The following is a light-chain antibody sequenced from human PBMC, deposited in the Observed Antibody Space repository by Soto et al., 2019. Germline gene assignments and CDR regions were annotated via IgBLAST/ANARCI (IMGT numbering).Light chain of an antibody. CDR2: DND. CDR3: ATWDDSRNGYV. Sequence: QSVLTHPPSASWTPGLRVTISASGSSSNIGSNTVSWYQQVPGTAPKLLIYDNDERPSGVPGRFSGSKSGTSASLSISGLQSEDEADYYCATWDDSRNGYVFGPGTKVTVL. V-gene: IGLV1-44*01. J-gene: IGLJ1*01. CDR1: SSNIGSNT.